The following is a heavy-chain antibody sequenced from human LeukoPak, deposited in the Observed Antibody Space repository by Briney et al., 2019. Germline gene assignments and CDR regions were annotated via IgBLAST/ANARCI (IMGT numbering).Heavy chain of an antibody. CDR2: ISYDGSNK. J-gene: IGHJ4*02. V-gene: IGHV3-30-3*01. Sequence: GGSLRLSCAASGFTFSSYAMHWVRQAPGKGLEWVAVISYDGSNKYYADSVKGRFTISRDNSKNTLYLQMNSRRAEDTAVYYCARRGYYDSSGYYLFDYWGQGTLVTVSS. CDR3: ARRGYYDSSGYYLFDY. D-gene: IGHD3-22*01. CDR1: GFTFSSYA.